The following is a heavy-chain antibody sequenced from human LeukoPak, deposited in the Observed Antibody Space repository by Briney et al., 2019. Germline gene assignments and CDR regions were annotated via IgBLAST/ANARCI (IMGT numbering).Heavy chain of an antibody. J-gene: IGHJ3*02. Sequence: GGSLRLSCAASGFTFSSYAMSWVRQAPGKGLEWVSAISGSGGSTYYADSVKGRFTISRDNSKNTLYLQMNSLRAEDTAVYYCAKRHCSSTSCYPDAFDIWGQGTMVTVSS. V-gene: IGHV3-23*01. CDR1: GFTFSSYA. D-gene: IGHD2-2*01. CDR2: ISGSGGST. CDR3: AKRHCSSTSCYPDAFDI.